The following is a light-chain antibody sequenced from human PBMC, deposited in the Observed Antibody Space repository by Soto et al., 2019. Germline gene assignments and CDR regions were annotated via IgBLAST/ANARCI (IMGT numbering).Light chain of an antibody. V-gene: IGLV2-8*01. Sequence: QSALTQPPSASGSPGQSVTISCTGTSSDVGGYNYVSWYQQHPGKAPKLMIYEVSKRPSGVPDRFSGSKSGNTASLTVSGLQAEDEADYYCSSYAGSNKDNYVFGTGTKVTVL. CDR1: SSDVGGYNY. CDR3: SSYAGSNKDNYV. CDR2: EVS. J-gene: IGLJ1*01.